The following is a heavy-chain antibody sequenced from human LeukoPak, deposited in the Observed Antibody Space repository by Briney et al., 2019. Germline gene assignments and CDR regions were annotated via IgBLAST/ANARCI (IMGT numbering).Heavy chain of an antibody. J-gene: IGHJ4*02. CDR2: IYHSGST. CDR3: ARTRYYYNSRSYGAPYYFDY. D-gene: IGHD3-10*01. V-gene: IGHV4-38-2*02. CDR1: GYSISSGYY. Sequence: PSETLSLTCTVSGYSISSGYYWGWIRQPPGKGLEWIGSIYHSGSTYYNPSLKSRVTIPVDTSKNQFSLKLSSVTAADTAVYYCARTRYYYNSRSYGAPYYFDYWGQGTLVTVSS.